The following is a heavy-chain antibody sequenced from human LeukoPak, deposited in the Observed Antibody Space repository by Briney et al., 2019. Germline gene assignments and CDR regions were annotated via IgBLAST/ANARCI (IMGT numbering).Heavy chain of an antibody. J-gene: IGHJ4*02. Sequence: GGSLRLSCAASGFTFSSYSMNWVRQAPGKGLEWVSSISRSSSYISYADSVKGRFTISRDNAKNSLYLQMNSLRAEDTAVYYCAREGSIVPHQDLDYWGQGTLVTVSS. CDR3: AREGSIVPHQDLDY. D-gene: IGHD2-8*01. CDR2: ISRSSSYI. CDR1: GFTFSSYS. V-gene: IGHV3-21*01.